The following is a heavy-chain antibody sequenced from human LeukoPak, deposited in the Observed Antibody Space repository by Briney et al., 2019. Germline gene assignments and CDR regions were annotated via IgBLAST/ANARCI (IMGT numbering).Heavy chain of an antibody. CDR1: GFSFSNYA. V-gene: IGHV3-21*01. D-gene: IGHD4/OR15-4a*01. J-gene: IGHJ3*02. CDR2: ISSSSSYI. Sequence: GGSLRLSCAASGFSFSNYAMHWVRQAPGKGLEWVSSISSSSSYIYYADSVKGRFTISRDNAKNSLYLQMNSLRAEDTAVYYCASGAPAAFDIWGQGTMVTVSS. CDR3: ASGAPAAFDI.